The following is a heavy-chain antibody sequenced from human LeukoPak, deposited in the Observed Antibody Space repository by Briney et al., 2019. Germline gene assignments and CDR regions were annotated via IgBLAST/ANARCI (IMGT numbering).Heavy chain of an antibody. V-gene: IGHV3-48*04. Sequence: GGSLRLSCAASGFTFSTYSMNWVRQAPGRGLEWTSYISGFTSTIYYADSVKGRFTISRDNAKNSLYLQMNSLRVEDAAVYYCARIALQLGFCSSSGCASDYWGQGALVTVSS. CDR3: ARIALQLGFCSSSGCASDY. D-gene: IGHD2-2*01. CDR1: GFTFSTYS. J-gene: IGHJ4*02. CDR2: ISGFTSTI.